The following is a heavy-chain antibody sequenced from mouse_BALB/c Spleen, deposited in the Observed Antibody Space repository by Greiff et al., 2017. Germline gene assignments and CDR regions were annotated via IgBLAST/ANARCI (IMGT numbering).Heavy chain of an antibody. J-gene: IGHJ1*01. Sequence: VQLKQSGPELVKPGASVKMSCKASGYTFTSYVMHWVKQKPGQGLEWIGYINPYNDGTKYNEKFKGKATLTSDKSSSTAYMELSSLTSEDSAVYYCARGGNYGWYFDVWGAGTTVTVSS. CDR2: INPYNDGT. V-gene: IGHV1-14*01. CDR3: ARGGNYGWYFDV. D-gene: IGHD2-1*01. CDR1: GYTFTSYV.